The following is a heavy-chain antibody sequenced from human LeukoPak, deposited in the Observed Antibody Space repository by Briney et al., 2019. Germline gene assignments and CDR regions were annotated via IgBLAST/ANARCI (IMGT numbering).Heavy chain of an antibody. CDR1: GYIFSNYE. Sequence: GGSLRLSCAGSGYIFSNYEMNRVRQAPGKGLEWVSYISSTGSDIYYADSVKGRFTITRDNAENSLYLQMNSLRAEDTAVYYCARDLPTGTYRAYFDNWGQGTLVTVSS. CDR2: ISSTGSDI. D-gene: IGHD1-26*01. V-gene: IGHV3-48*03. CDR3: ARDLPTGTYRAYFDN. J-gene: IGHJ4*02.